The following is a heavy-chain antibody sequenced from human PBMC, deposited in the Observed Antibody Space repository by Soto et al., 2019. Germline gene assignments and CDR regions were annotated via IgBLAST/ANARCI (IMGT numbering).Heavy chain of an antibody. CDR1: VYSITSGYY. Sequence: SATXSLTCTVSVYSITSGYYCCWIRQPPGKGLEWIGSIYHSGSPSYNPSLKSRVTILIDTSKNQLSLKLNSATAADTAVYYCARESYDFEYWGQGILVTVSS. D-gene: IGHD3-22*01. CDR3: ARESYDFEY. CDR2: IYHSGSP. J-gene: IGHJ4*02. V-gene: IGHV4-38-2*02.